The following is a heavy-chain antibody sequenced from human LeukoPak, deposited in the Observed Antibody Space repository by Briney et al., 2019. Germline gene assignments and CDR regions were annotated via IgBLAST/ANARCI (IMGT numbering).Heavy chain of an antibody. V-gene: IGHV4-39*01. CDR3: ARHGPRAFDI. CDR1: GGSISTYY. J-gene: IGHJ3*02. CDR2: IYYSGST. Sequence: PSETLSLTCSVSGGSISTYYWTWVRQPPGKGLEWIGSIYYSGSTYYNPSLKSRVTISVDTSKNQFSLKLSSVTAADTAVYYCARHGPRAFDIWGQGTMVTVSS.